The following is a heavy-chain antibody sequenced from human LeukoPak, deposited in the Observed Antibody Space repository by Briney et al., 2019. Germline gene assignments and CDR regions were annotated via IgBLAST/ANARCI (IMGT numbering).Heavy chain of an antibody. CDR1: GYSFTSYW. V-gene: IGHV5-51*01. Sequence: GESLKISCKGSGYSFTSYWIGWVRQMPGKGLEWMGIIYPGDSDTRYSPSFQGQVAISADKSISTAYLQWSSLKASDTAMYYCARNNVGAGSAFDIWGQGTMVTVSS. J-gene: IGHJ3*02. CDR2: IYPGDSDT. CDR3: ARNNVGAGSAFDI. D-gene: IGHD3-10*01.